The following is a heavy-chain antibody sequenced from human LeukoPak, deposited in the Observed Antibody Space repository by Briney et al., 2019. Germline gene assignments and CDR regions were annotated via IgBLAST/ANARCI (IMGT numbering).Heavy chain of an antibody. CDR3: ARGYLPNRYCSSTSCYGMDV. CDR2: IIPIFGTA. D-gene: IGHD2-2*01. V-gene: IGHV1-69*13. CDR1: GGTFSSYA. Sequence: SVKVSCKASGGTFSSYAISWVRQAPGQGLEWMGGIIPIFGTANYAQKFQGRVTITADESTSTAYMELSSLRSEDTAVYYCARGYLPNRYCSSTSCYGMDVWGKGATVTVSS. J-gene: IGHJ6*04.